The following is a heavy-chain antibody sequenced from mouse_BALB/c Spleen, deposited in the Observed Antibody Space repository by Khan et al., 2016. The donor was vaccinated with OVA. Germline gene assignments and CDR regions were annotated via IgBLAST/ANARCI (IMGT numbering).Heavy chain of an antibody. CDR3: ARNYDYDEGLAY. V-gene: IGHV2-2*02. J-gene: IGHJ3*01. CDR1: GFSLTTYG. D-gene: IGHD2-4*01. CDR2: IWSGGST. Sequence: QVQLKQSGPGLVQPSQSLSITCTVSGFSLTTYGVHWVRQSPGKGLVWLGVIWSGGSTDYNAAFISRLSISKDNSKSQVFFKMNSLQANDTAIYYCARNYDYDEGLAYWGQGTLVTVSA.